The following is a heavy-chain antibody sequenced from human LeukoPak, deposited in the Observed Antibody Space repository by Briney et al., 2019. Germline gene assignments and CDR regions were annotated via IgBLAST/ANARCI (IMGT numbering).Heavy chain of an antibody. J-gene: IGHJ6*02. CDR1: GFTFSSYA. D-gene: IGHD3-10*01. CDR2: IKQDGSEK. Sequence: GASLRLSCAASGFTFSSYAMSWVRQAPGKGLDWVANIKQDGSEKQYVESVKGRFTISRDNAKNSLYLQMNSLRAEDTAVYYCARRGLRSQSGKPYYGSDVWGQGTTVTVSS. V-gene: IGHV3-7*01. CDR3: ARRGLRSQSGKPYYGSDV.